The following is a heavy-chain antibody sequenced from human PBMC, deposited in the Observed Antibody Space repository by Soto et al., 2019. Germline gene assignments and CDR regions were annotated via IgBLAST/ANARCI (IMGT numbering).Heavy chain of an antibody. D-gene: IGHD6-13*01. CDR1: GDSVRNQY. Sequence: SETLSLTCTVSGDSVRNQYWSWIRRPPGRGLEWIGYIYRSGSTKYNPSLKSRLTISVDTSKNQFSLKLRSVIAADTAVYYCARVFASSWFYYFDRWGQGTLVTVSS. CDR2: IYRSGST. CDR3: ARVFASSWFYYFDR. V-gene: IGHV4-59*02. J-gene: IGHJ4*02.